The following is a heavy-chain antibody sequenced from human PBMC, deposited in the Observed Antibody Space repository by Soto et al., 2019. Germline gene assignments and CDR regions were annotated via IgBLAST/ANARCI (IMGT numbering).Heavy chain of an antibody. Sequence: VKVSCKASGYTFTGHYIHWVRQAPEQGPEWMGEIGPESGATRYAQRFQGRVTMTRDMSITTVYMELNNLSPDDTAVYYCGRGRSGQIVVFYWGQGTPVTVS. CDR1: GYTFTGHY. V-gene: IGHV1-2*02. J-gene: IGHJ4*02. CDR2: IGPESGAT. D-gene: IGHD1-26*01. CDR3: GRGRSGQIVVFY.